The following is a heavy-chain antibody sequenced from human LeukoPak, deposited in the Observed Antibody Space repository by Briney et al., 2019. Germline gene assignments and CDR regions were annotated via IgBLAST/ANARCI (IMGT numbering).Heavy chain of an antibody. J-gene: IGHJ4*02. CDR2: ISYDGSNK. CDR3: ARNWNPLGIGEFIDY. D-gene: IGHD1-1*01. V-gene: IGHV3-30*03. Sequence: QSGGSLRLSCAASGFTFSSYGMHWVRQAPGKGLEWVAVISYDGSNKYYADSVKGRFTISRDNSKNTLYLQMNSLRAEDTAVYYCARNWNPLGIGEFIDYWGQGTLVTVSS. CDR1: GFTFSSYG.